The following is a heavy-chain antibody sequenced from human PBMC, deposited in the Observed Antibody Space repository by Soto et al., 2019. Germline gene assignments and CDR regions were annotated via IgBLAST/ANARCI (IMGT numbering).Heavy chain of an antibody. Sequence: GGSLRLSCAASGFMFDDYGMHWVRQAPGKGLEWVSGISWNSDNIAYAGSVRGRFTISRDNAKNSLYLQMNSLRVEDTALYYCAKDNTPGAYYDLWSGPYSAMDVWGQGTTVTVSS. D-gene: IGHD3-3*01. CDR2: ISWNSDNI. V-gene: IGHV3-9*01. CDR1: GFMFDDYG. J-gene: IGHJ6*02. CDR3: AKDNTPGAYYDLWSGPYSAMDV.